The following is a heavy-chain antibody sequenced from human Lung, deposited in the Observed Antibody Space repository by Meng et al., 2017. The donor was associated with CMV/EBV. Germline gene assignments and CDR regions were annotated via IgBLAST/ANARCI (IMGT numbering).Heavy chain of an antibody. J-gene: IGHJ4*02. D-gene: IGHD3-22*01. Sequence: VQVVQSGGAVKKPVASVKVSCKTAGYTFTSYGIHWVRQAPGQGLEWMAWISTYNGYTDYLERFQGRVTLTTDTSTSTVHMELRSLRSDDTAVYYCARDGHYDSNGDYDIDYWGQGTLVTVSS. V-gene: IGHV1-18*01. CDR1: GYTFTSYG. CDR2: ISTYNGYT. CDR3: ARDGHYDSNGDYDIDY.